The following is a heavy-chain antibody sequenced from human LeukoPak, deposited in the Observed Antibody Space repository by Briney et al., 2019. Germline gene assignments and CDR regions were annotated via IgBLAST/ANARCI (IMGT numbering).Heavy chain of an antibody. V-gene: IGHV4-39*07. J-gene: IGHJ4*02. CDR1: GGSISLSYYY. CDR2: VYYSGTT. CDR3: ARGALYSGWSYYFDY. Sequence: SETLSLTCSVSGGSISLSYYYWGWIRQPPGKALEWIGSVYYSGTTSYNPSLKSRVTISVDMSKNHFSLRLSSVTAADTAMYYCARGALYSGWSYYFDYWGQGSQVTVSS. D-gene: IGHD6-19*01.